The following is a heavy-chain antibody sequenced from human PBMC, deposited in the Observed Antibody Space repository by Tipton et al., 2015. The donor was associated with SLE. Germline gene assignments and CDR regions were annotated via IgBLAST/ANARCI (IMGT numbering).Heavy chain of an antibody. J-gene: IGHJ4*02. CDR1: GASITSAGYY. D-gene: IGHD2/OR15-2a*01. CDR3: ARRGDWQYCLPS. V-gene: IGHV4-31*03. CDR2: IYFSGTT. Sequence: TLSLTCSVSGASITSAGYYWSWMRHHPGKGLEWIGNIYFSGTTYYNPSLRSRVSISVDTSKDQFSLNLASVTAADTGVYYCARRGDWQYCLPSWAPGTLVTVS.